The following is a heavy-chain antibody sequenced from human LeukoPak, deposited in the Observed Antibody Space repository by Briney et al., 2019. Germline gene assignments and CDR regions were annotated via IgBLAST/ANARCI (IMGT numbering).Heavy chain of an antibody. CDR3: ATGHSYGYDY. D-gene: IGHD5-18*01. J-gene: IGHJ4*02. V-gene: IGHV3-74*01. Sequence: GGSLRLSCAASGLTYTDFWMHWVRHAPGKGLEWVSLIKNVGSVTIYADSVKGRFIISRDDAKNTLDLQMNSLKVDDTAVYYCATGHSYGYDYWGQGILVTVSS. CDR2: IKNVGSVT. CDR1: GLTYTDFW.